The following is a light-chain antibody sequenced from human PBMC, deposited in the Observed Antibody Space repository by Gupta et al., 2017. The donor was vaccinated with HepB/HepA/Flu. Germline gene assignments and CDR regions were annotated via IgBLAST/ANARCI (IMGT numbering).Light chain of an antibody. CDR2: GSS. J-gene: IGKJ2*01. Sequence: EIQMTQYPPSLSASVGDRVTITCQASQDIKNFLNWSQQKSGKAPQLLIYGSSNLATGVPSRFSGSGSGSRFTLTISGLQLEDKATYYCQQYDNLPYTFGQGTNLGI. CDR1: QDIKNF. V-gene: IGKV1-33*01. CDR3: QQYDNLPYT.